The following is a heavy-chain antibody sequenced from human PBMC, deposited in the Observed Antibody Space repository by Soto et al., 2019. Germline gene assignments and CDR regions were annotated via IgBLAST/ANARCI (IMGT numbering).Heavy chain of an antibody. D-gene: IGHD6-13*01. Sequence: PGGSLRLSCAASGGPFSNAWMNWVRQAPGKGLEWVGRIKSKTDGGTTDYAAPVKGRFTISRDDSKNTLYLQMNSLKTEDTAVYYCTTDLDSRGVGSSSWYYYYGMDVWGQGTTVTVSS. CDR3: TTDLDSRGVGSSSWYYYYGMDV. CDR1: GGPFSNAW. J-gene: IGHJ6*02. CDR2: IKSKTDGGTT. V-gene: IGHV3-15*07.